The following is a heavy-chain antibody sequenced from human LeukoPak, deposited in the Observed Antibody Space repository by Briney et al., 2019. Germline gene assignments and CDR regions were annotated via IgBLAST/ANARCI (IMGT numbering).Heavy chain of an antibody. Sequence: SETLSLTCAVSGGFISGSSYYWGWIRQPAGKKLEWIGSIYSSGSTYYNPALKSRVTISVDTSKNQFSLKLSSVTAADTAVYYCAREDTPMVTPFDCWGQGTLVTVSS. CDR2: IYSSGST. CDR3: AREDTPMVTPFDC. V-gene: IGHV4-39*07. D-gene: IGHD5-18*01. J-gene: IGHJ4*02. CDR1: GGFISGSSYY.